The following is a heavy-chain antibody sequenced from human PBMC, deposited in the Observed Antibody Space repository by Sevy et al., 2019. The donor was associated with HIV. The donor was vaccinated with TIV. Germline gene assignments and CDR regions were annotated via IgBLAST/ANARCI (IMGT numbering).Heavy chain of an antibody. Sequence: SEILSLTCSVSGASISRSYWWTWVRQSPGKGLEGIGEVYHSGTTNYNPSLKSRVSISVDTSKNQFSLKLTSVTAADTAIYIYARKHQYSDFWPHFFDYWGQGTLVTVSS. J-gene: IGHJ4*02. V-gene: IGHV4-4*02. CDR1: GASISRSYW. D-gene: IGHD3-3*01. CDR2: VYHSGTT. CDR3: ARKHQYSDFWPHFFDY.